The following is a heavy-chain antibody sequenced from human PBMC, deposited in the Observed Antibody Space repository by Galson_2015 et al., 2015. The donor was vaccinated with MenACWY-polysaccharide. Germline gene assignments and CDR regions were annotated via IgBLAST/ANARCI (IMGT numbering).Heavy chain of an antibody. CDR2: LNSGGSAV. CDR1: GFTISTYR. J-gene: IGHJ4*02. V-gene: IGHV3-48*02. Sequence: SLRLSCAASGFTISTYRMNWVRQAPGKGLEWVSHLNSGGSAVVYADPVKGRFTISRDNAKNSLYLQMNSLRDEDTAVYYCARDAWFGDLKYFFDYWGQGTLVTVSS. CDR3: ARDAWFGDLKYFFDY. D-gene: IGHD3-10*01.